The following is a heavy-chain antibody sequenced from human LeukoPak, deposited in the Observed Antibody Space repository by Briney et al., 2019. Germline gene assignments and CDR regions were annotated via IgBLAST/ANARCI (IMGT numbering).Heavy chain of an antibody. Sequence: ASVKVSCKASGYSFTSNYIHWVRQAPGQGLEWMGMIYPSDGSTSYAQKFQGRVTVTRDTSTSTVHMELSDLRSEDTAVYYCARGGIAVAPDYWGQGTLVTVSS. CDR1: GYSFTSNY. D-gene: IGHD6-19*01. V-gene: IGHV1-46*01. CDR3: ARGGIAVAPDY. J-gene: IGHJ4*02. CDR2: IYPSDGST.